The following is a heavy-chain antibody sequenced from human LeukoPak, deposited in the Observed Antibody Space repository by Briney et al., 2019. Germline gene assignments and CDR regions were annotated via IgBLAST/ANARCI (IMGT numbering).Heavy chain of an antibody. Sequence: SVTVSCKASGGTFSSYAISWVRQAPGQGLEWMGGIIPIFGTANYAQKFQGRVTITADESTSTAYMELSSLRSEDTAVYYCARGYGDYEALDYWGQGTLVTVSS. D-gene: IGHD4-17*01. CDR2: IIPIFGTA. V-gene: IGHV1-69*13. J-gene: IGHJ4*02. CDR1: GGTFSSYA. CDR3: ARGYGDYEALDY.